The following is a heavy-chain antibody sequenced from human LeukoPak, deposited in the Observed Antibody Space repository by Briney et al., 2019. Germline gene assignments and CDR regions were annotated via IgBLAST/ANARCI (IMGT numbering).Heavy chain of an antibody. CDR2: ISGRGGST. J-gene: IGHJ4*02. Sequence: GGSLRLSRGASGFTFSSYAMSWVRQAPGKGLEWVSAISGRGGSTYYADSVKGRFTISRDNSKNTLSLQMNSLRAEDTAIYYCVKSAGRNGGNWGQGTLVTVSS. D-gene: IGHD1-26*01. V-gene: IGHV3-23*01. CDR3: VKSAGRNGGN. CDR1: GFTFSSYA.